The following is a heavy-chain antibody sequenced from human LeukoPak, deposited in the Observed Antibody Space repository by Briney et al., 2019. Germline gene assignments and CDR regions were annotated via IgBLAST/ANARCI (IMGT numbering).Heavy chain of an antibody. CDR3: TTSLAGAVTAVYPFDN. CDR2: IKSKTDGGTT. Sequence: PGGSLRLSCVASGFTFSNAWMNWVRQAPGKGLEWVGRIKSKTDGGTTGYAAPVKGRITISRDDSTNTLHLQMNGLKTEDTAVYYCTTSLAGAVTAVYPFDNWGQGTLVTVSS. D-gene: IGHD2-21*02. J-gene: IGHJ4*02. CDR1: GFTFSNAW. V-gene: IGHV3-15*01.